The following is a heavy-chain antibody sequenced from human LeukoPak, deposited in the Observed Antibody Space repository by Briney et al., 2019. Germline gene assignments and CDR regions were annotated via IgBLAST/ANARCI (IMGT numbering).Heavy chain of an antibody. V-gene: IGHV3-49*04. CDR3: ARGPIQLWIHNAMDV. D-gene: IGHD1-1*01. CDR1: EFTFGDHA. J-gene: IGHJ6*02. CDR2: IRSKAYRGTT. Sequence: GGSLRLSCTGSEFTFGDHAMSWVRQAPGKGLEWVGFIRSKAYRGTTEYAPSVKGRFTISRDDSTSIAYLQMNSLKTEDTAVYYCARGPIQLWIHNAMDVWGQGTTVTVSS.